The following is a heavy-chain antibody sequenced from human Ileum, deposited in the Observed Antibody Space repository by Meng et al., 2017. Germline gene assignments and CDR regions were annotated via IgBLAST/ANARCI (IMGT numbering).Heavy chain of an antibody. J-gene: IGHJ4*02. D-gene: IGHD2/OR15-2a*01. CDR2: MYYSGST. V-gene: IGHV4-59*03. CDR1: SGSITSFY. Sequence: SETLSLTCTVSSGSITSFYWSWIRQLPGKGLEWIGYMYYSGSTIRYNPSLKSRVTMSVETSKNQFSLKLSSVTAVDTAVYYCAARNIAGGYYFHHWGQGKLVTVSS. CDR3: AARNIAGGYYFHH.